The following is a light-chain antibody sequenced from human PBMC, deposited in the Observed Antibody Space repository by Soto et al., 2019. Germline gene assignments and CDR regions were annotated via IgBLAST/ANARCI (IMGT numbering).Light chain of an antibody. CDR2: DVS. V-gene: IGLV2-11*01. Sequence: HSVLAQPRSVSGSPGQAVAFSCTGTNCHVVAYNYVYWCRQHLGKAPKVVIYDVSKRPSGVPDRFSGSKSGNTASLTISGLKAEQETESFCNSFAGSYTHVVGTGTKV. J-gene: IGLJ1*01. CDR3: NSFAGSYTHV. CDR1: NCHVVAYNY.